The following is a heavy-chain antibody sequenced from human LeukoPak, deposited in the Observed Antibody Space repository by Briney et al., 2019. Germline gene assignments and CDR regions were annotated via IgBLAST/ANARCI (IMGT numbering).Heavy chain of an antibody. CDR3: ARVVYSSGVSDY. J-gene: IGHJ4*02. CDR2: INAGNGNT. Sequence: VASVKVSCKASGYTFTSYAMHWVRQAPGQRLEWMGWINAGNGNTKYSQKLQGRVTITRDTSARTAYMELSSLRSEDTAVYYCARVVYSSGVSDYWGQGTLVTVSS. V-gene: IGHV1-3*01. D-gene: IGHD6-19*01. CDR1: GYTFTSYA.